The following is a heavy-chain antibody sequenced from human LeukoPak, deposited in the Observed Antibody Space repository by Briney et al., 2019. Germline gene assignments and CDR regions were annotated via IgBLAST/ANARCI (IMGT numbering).Heavy chain of an antibody. V-gene: IGHV1-2*04. CDR1: GYTFTGYY. D-gene: IGHD2-2*01. CDR2: INPNSGGT. Sequence: GASVNVSCKASGYTFTGYYMHWVRQAPGQGLEWMGWINPNSGGTYSAQKFQGWVTMTRDTSISTAYMELSRLTSDDTAVYYCARANALYCSSTTCLFDYWGQGTLVTVSS. CDR3: ARANALYCSSTTCLFDY. J-gene: IGHJ4*02.